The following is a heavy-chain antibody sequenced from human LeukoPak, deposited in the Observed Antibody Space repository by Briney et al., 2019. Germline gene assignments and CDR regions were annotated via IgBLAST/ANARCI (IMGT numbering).Heavy chain of an antibody. D-gene: IGHD6-13*01. CDR3: ARGGCSSSRGPFDP. J-gene: IGHJ5*02. Sequence: PGRSLRLSCAASGFTFSSYAMHWVRQAPGKGLEWVAVISYDGSNKYYADSVKGRFTISRDNSKNTLYLQMNSLRAEDTAVYYCARGGCSSSRGPFDPWGQGTLVTVSS. CDR1: GFTFSSYA. V-gene: IGHV3-30-3*01. CDR2: ISYDGSNK.